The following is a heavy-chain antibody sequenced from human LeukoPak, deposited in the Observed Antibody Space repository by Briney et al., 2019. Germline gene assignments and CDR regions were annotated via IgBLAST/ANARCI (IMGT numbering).Heavy chain of an antibody. CDR3: ARTVVTGDWYFDL. CDR2: ISYSETT. V-gene: IGHV4-39*07. Sequence: SETLSLTCTVSGGSISSSNYFWGWVRQPPGKGLECIGAISYSETTHDNPSLKTRVSKSVDTSKKQFSLRLSSVTAADTAVYYCARTVVTGDWYFDLWGRGTLVTVSS. J-gene: IGHJ2*01. D-gene: IGHD4-23*01. CDR1: GGSISSSNYF.